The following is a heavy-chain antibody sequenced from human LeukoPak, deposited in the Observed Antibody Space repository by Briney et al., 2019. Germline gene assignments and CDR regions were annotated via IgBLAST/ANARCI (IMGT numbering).Heavy chain of an antibody. J-gene: IGHJ3*02. Sequence: SETLSLTCTVSGGSISSSSYYWGWIRQPPGKGLEWIGSIYYSGSTYYNPSIKSRVTISVDTSKNQFSLKLSSVTAADTAVYYCARESNDVLRFLEWFTPDAFDIWGQGTMVTVSS. CDR2: IYYSGST. D-gene: IGHD3-3*01. CDR3: ARESNDVLRFLEWFTPDAFDI. V-gene: IGHV4-39*07. CDR1: GGSISSSSYY.